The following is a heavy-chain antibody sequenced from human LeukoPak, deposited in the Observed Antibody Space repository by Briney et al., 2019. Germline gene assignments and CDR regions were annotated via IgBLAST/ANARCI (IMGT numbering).Heavy chain of an antibody. CDR2: IYHSGST. CDR3: ARGTTYYYDSSGYLYYFDY. J-gene: IGHJ4*02. CDR1: GGSISSGGYS. V-gene: IGHV4-30-2*01. Sequence: PSETLSLTCAVSGGSISSGGYSWSWIRQPPGKGLEWIGYIYHSGSTYYNPSLKSRVTISVDRSKNQFSLKLSSVTAADTAVYYCARGTTYYYDSSGYLYYFDYWGQGTLVTVSS. D-gene: IGHD3-22*01.